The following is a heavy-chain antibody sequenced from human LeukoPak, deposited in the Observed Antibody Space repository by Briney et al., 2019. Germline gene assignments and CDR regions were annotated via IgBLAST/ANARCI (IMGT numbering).Heavy chain of an antibody. CDR1: GGSFIDCY. D-gene: IGHD3-3*01. CDR3: ARGFSH. J-gene: IGHJ4*02. Sequence: ETLSLTCAVYGGSFIDCYWSWLRQPPGKGLEWIGEIDHSGSTTYNPSLKSRVTISVDTSKNQFSLKLNSVTAADTAVYYCARGFSHWGQGTLVTVSS. CDR2: IDHSGST. V-gene: IGHV4-34*01.